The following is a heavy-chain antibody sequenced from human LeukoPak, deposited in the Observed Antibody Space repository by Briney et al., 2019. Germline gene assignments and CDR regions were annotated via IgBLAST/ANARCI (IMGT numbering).Heavy chain of an antibody. Sequence: SGGSLRLPCAASGFTFSSYAMSWVRQAPGKGLEWVSAISGSGGSTYYADSVKGRFTISRDNSKNTLYLQMDSLRAEDTAVYYCAKDSSRYDSSDYWGQGTLVTLSS. D-gene: IGHD3-22*01. J-gene: IGHJ4*02. V-gene: IGHV3-23*01. CDR3: AKDSSRYDSSDY. CDR2: ISGSGGST. CDR1: GFTFSSYA.